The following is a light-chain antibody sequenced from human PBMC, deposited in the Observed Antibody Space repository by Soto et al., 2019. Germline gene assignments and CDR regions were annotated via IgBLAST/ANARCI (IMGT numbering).Light chain of an antibody. CDR1: QSVSSSY. J-gene: IGKJ2*01. Sequence: EIVLTQSPGTLSLSPGERATLSCRASQSVSSSYLTWYQQKPGQAPRLLIYGASSRATGIPDRFSGSGSGTDFTHTISRLEPEDFAVYYWQQYGRSSYTFGQGTKLELK. V-gene: IGKV3-20*01. CDR3: QQYGRSSYT. CDR2: GAS.